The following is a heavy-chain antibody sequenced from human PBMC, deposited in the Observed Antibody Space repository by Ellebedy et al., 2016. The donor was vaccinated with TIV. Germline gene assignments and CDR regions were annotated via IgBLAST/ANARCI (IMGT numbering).Heavy chain of an antibody. CDR2: IDPSTGST. J-gene: IGHJ4*02. CDR3: ARHYSRGWPLEGVDY. CDR1: GYTFTSYY. Sequence: AASVKVSCKASGYTFTSYYMHWVRQAPGQGLEWMGIIDPSTGSTTYAQKFQGRVTVTTDTSTSTVYMELRSLRSEDTAVYYCARHYSRGWPLEGVDYWGQGTLVTVSS. V-gene: IGHV1-46*01. D-gene: IGHD6-19*01.